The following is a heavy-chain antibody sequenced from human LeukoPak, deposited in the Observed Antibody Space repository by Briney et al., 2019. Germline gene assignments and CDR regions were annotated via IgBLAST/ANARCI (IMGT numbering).Heavy chain of an antibody. D-gene: IGHD2-15*01. CDR2: ISYDGSNK. CDR1: GFTFSSYG. CDR3: AKEYCSGGSCYPPTGFDY. V-gene: IGHV3-30*18. J-gene: IGHJ4*02. Sequence: GGSLRLSCAASGFTFSSYGMHWVRQAPGKGLEWVAVISYDGSNKYYADSVKGRFTISRDNSKNTLYLQMNSLRAEDTAVYYCAKEYCSGGSCYPPTGFDYWGQGTLVTVSS.